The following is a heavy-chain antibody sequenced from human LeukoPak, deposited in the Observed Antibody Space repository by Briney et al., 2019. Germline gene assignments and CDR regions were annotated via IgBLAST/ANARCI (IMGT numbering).Heavy chain of an antibody. J-gene: IGHJ6*03. Sequence: GGSLRPSCEASGFSFSSYNMDWVRQTPGKGREWISSITTSSTYTFYADSVKGRFTISRDNARNSLYLQMNSLTAEDTAVYYCARDPYSGAYGNTYYYYMDVWGKGTTVTIS. CDR2: ITTSSTYT. CDR3: ARDPYSGAYGNTYYYYMDV. D-gene: IGHD1-26*01. CDR1: GFSFSSYN. V-gene: IGHV3-21*01.